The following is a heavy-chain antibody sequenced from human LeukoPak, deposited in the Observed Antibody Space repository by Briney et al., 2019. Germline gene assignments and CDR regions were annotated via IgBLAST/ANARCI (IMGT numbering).Heavy chain of an antibody. V-gene: IGHV4-59*08. Sequence: SETLSLTCTVSGGSISSYYWSWIRQPPGKGLEWIGYIYYSGSTNYNPSLKSRVTISVDTSENQFSLKLSSVTAADTAVYYCATSRGILDNWFDPWGQGTLVTVSS. CDR1: GGSISSYY. CDR2: IYYSGST. CDR3: ATSRGILDNWFDP. D-gene: IGHD2-15*01. J-gene: IGHJ5*02.